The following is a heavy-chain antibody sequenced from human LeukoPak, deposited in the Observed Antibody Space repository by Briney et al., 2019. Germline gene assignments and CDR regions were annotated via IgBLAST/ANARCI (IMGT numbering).Heavy chain of an antibody. CDR1: GGSISSYY. D-gene: IGHD1-1*01. CDR2: IYYSGST. Sequence: SETLSLTCTVSGGSISSYYWSWIRQPPGKGLEWIGYIYYSGSTNYNPSLKSRVTISVDTSKNQFSLKLSSVTAADTAVYYCARLGWNQYFDYWGQGTLVTVSS. CDR3: ARLGWNQYFDY. J-gene: IGHJ4*02. V-gene: IGHV4-59*08.